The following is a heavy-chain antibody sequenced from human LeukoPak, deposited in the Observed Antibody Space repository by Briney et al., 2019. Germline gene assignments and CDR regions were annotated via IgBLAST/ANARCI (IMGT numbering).Heavy chain of an antibody. J-gene: IGHJ4*02. CDR3: AREPTFDPFDY. CDR1: GFTFSDYY. CDR2: ISSSGSTI. D-gene: IGHD2/OR15-2a*01. Sequence: GGSLRLSCAASGFTFSDYYMSWIRQAPGKGLEWVSYISSSGSTIYYADSVKGRFTISRDNAKNSLYLQMNSLGAEDTAVYYCAREPTFDPFDYWGQGTLVTVSA. V-gene: IGHV3-11*04.